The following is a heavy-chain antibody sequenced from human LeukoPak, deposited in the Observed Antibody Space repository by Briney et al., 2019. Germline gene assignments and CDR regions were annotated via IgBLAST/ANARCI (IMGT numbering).Heavy chain of an antibody. V-gene: IGHV3-7*03. D-gene: IGHD3-10*01. CDR3: ARNGLWFGELPNDY. Sequence: GGSLRLSCADSGFSFSKYWMSWVRQAPGKGLEWVANIKPDGGDKYYVDSVKGRFTISRDNAKNSLYLQMNSLRAEDTAVYYCARNGLWFGELPNDYWGQGTLVTVSS. CDR1: GFSFSKYW. J-gene: IGHJ4*02. CDR2: IKPDGGDK.